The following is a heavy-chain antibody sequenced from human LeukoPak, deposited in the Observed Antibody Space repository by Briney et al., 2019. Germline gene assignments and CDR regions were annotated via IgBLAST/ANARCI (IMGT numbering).Heavy chain of an antibody. CDR3: ARGLREFGYYYYHMDV. CDR2: IYYSGRT. J-gene: IGHJ6*03. V-gene: IGHV4-59*12. Sequence: PSETLSLTCSVSGGSISSYYWSWIRQPPGKGLEWIGYIYYSGRTSYNPSLKSRVTISVDTSKNQFSLRLSSVTAADTAVYYCARGLREFGYYYYHMDVWGKGTTVTVSS. CDR1: GGSISSYY. D-gene: IGHD3-10*01.